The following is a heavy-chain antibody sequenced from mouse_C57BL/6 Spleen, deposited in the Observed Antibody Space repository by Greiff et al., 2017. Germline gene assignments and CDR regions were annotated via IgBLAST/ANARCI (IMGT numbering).Heavy chain of an antibody. Sequence: EVQLVESGPGLVKPSQSLSLTCSVTGYSITSGYYWNWIRQFPGNKLEWMGYISYDGSNNYNPSLKNRISITRDTSKNQFFLKLNSVTTEDTATYYCARGSMKAYWGQGTLVTVSA. D-gene: IGHD2-10*02. CDR2: ISYDGSN. J-gene: IGHJ3*01. CDR3: ARGSMKAY. V-gene: IGHV3-6*01. CDR1: GYSITSGYY.